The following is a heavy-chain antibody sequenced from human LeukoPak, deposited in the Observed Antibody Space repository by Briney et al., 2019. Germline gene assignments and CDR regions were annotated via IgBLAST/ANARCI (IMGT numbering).Heavy chain of an antibody. CDR3: ARGSAAGLAY. CDR2: IDCSGST. J-gene: IGHJ4*02. V-gene: IGHV4-34*01. D-gene: IGHD6-13*01. CDR1: GGSFSGYS. Sequence: SETLSLTCAVYGGSFSGYSWTWIRQPPGKGLEWIGEIDCSGSTNYNPSLKSRLTISVDTSKNQFSLKLSSVTAADTAVYYCARGSAAGLAYWGEGTLVTVSS.